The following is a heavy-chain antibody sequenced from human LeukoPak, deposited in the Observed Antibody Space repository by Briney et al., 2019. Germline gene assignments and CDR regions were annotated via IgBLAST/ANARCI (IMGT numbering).Heavy chain of an antibody. CDR3: AKRGVVIRGLLVIGYHTEAYHYDY. V-gene: IGHV3-23*01. Sequence: GGSLRLSCVVSGFSLSNYAMSWVRQAPGKGLEWVSYISERGGSTTYADSVKGRFTVSRDNSLNTVYLQMNSLRAEDTAAYFCAKRGVVIRGLLVIGYHTEAYHYDYWGQGTLVTVSS. CDR1: GFSLSNYA. CDR2: ISERGGST. D-gene: IGHD3-10*01. J-gene: IGHJ4*02.